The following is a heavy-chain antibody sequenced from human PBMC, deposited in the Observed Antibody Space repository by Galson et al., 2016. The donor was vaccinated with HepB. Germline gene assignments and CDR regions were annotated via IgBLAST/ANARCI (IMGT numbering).Heavy chain of an antibody. D-gene: IGHD1-26*01. CDR3: AKDTYSGSYGSFDY. CDR1: GFTFSNYG. J-gene: IGHJ4*02. CDR2: IWYDGSNK. V-gene: IGHV3-33*06. Sequence: SLRLSCAASGFTFSNYGMHWVRQAPGKGLEWVAVIWYDGSNKYYTDSVKGRFTISRDNSKNTLYLQMNSLRAEDTAVYYCAKDTYSGSYGSFDYWSQGTLVTVSS.